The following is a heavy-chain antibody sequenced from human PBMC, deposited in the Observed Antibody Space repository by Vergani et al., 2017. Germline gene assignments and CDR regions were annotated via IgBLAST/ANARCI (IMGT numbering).Heavy chain of an antibody. CDR2: IYYSGST. CDR3: ARDPCSGGSCYHDAFEI. D-gene: IGHD2-15*01. Sequence: QVQLQESGPGLVKPSQTLSLTCTVSGGSISSGGYYWSWIRQHPGKGLEWIGYIYYSGSTYYNPSLTSRVTISVDTSKNQFSLKLSSVTAADTAVYYCARDPCSGGSCYHDAFEIWGQGTMVTVSA. CDR1: GGSISSGGYY. V-gene: IGHV4-31*03. J-gene: IGHJ3*02.